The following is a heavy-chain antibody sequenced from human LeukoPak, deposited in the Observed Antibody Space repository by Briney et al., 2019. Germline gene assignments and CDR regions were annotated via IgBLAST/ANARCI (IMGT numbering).Heavy chain of an antibody. CDR3: ARDLRLGDCSGGSCYPARAHWYFDL. Sequence: ASVKVSCKASGYTFTSYYMHWVRQAPGQGLEWMGIINPSGGSTSYAQKFQGRVTMTRDMSTSTVYMELSSLRSEDTAVYYCARDLRLGDCSGGSCYPARAHWYFDLWGRGTLVTVSS. V-gene: IGHV1-46*01. CDR1: GYTFTSYY. D-gene: IGHD2-15*01. J-gene: IGHJ2*01. CDR2: INPSGGST.